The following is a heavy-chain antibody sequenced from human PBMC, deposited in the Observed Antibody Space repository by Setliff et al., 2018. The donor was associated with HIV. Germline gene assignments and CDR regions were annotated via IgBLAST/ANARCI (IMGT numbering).Heavy chain of an antibody. V-gene: IGHV1-2*06. J-gene: IGHJ3*02. D-gene: IGHD3-16*01. Sequence: ASVKVSCKASGYIFTDYYMHWVRQAPGQELGWMGRINPNSGGTNYAQKFQDRVVVTRDTSRSIVYMELSSLLSEDTAVYFCTRAFPPMIPAAFDIWGLGTLVTVSS. CDR2: INPNSGGT. CDR3: TRAFPPMIPAAFDI. CDR1: GYIFTDYY.